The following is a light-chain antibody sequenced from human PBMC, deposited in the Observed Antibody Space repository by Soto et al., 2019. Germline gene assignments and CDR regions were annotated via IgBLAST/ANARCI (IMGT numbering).Light chain of an antibody. CDR3: LQYGGLPRT. V-gene: IGKV3-20*01. Sequence: EIVLTHSPDTLSLSPGERAPLSCRASQSVSRSYLAWYQQKSGQAPRLLIYGASSRATGIPDRFSGSGSGTDFTLTITRLEPEDFAVYFCLQYGGLPRTFGQGTKVDTK. J-gene: IGKJ1*01. CDR2: GAS. CDR1: QSVSRSY.